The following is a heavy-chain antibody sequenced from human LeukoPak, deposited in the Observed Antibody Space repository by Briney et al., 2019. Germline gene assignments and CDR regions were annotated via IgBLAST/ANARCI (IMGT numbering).Heavy chain of an antibody. CDR2: IRSKANSYAT. J-gene: IGHJ4*02. Sequence: GGSLRLSCAASGFTFSGSAMHWVRQASGKGREWVGRIRSKANSYATAYAASVKGRFTISRDDSKNTAYLQMNSLKTEDTAVYYCTRPKSSIDYWGQGTLVTVSS. V-gene: IGHV3-73*01. D-gene: IGHD3-16*02. CDR1: GFTFSGSA. CDR3: TRPKSSIDY.